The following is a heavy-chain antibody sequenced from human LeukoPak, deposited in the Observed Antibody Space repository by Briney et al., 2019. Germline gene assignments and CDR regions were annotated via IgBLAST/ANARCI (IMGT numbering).Heavy chain of an antibody. CDR1: GYTFTSYG. J-gene: IGHJ6*03. Sequence: ASVKVSCKASGYTFTSYGISWVRQAAGQGLEWMGWISAYNGNTNYAQKLQGRVTITTDTSTSTAYMEMRSKRSDDTAVYYCARSPVVGATPHYYYYMDVWGKGTTVTVSS. V-gene: IGHV1-18*01. CDR2: ISAYNGNT. CDR3: ARSPVVGATPHYYYYMDV. D-gene: IGHD1-26*01.